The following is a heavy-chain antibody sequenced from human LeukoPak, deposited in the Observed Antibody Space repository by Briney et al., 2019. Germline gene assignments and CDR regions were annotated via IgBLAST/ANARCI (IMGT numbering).Heavy chain of an antibody. J-gene: IGHJ5*02. D-gene: IGHD6-13*01. CDR2: ISGSGGST. CDR3: AKGLYSSSWYHWFDP. Sequence: GGSLRLSCADSGFTFSSYGMSWVRQAPGKGLEWVSAISGSGGSTYYADSVKGRFTISRDNSKNTLYLQMNSLRAEDTAVYYCAKGLYSSSWYHWFDPWGQGTLVTVSS. CDR1: GFTFSSYG. V-gene: IGHV3-23*01.